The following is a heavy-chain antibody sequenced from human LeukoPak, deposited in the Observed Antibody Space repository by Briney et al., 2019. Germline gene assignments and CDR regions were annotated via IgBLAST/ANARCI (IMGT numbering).Heavy chain of an antibody. D-gene: IGHD3-22*01. J-gene: IGHJ4*02. V-gene: IGHV3-23*01. Sequence: GGSLRLSCAASGFTFRRYGMSWVRQAPGKGLEWVSAISGSGGSTYYADSVKGRFTISRDNAKNSLYLQMDSLRAEDTAVYYCARDPLTHYYDSSGYQDYWGQGTLVTVSS. CDR3: ARDPLTHYYDSSGYQDY. CDR2: ISGSGGST. CDR1: GFTFRRYG.